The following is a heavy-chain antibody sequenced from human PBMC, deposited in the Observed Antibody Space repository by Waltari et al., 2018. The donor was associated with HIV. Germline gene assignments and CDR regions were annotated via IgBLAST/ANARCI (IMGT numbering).Heavy chain of an antibody. CDR2: IRKKPDGGTT. D-gene: IGHD3-22*01. V-gene: IGHV3-49*03. Sequence: EVQLVESGGGLVEPGRSLRLSCTASGFTFADYTMSWFRQAPGKGLEWLGFIRKKPDGGTTEYAASVKGIFTISRDDSRRIAYLQMNSLKTEDTAVYYCARDPLDSSGYYYSDYWGQGTLVTVAS. CDR3: ARDPLDSSGYYYSDY. J-gene: IGHJ4*02. CDR1: GFTFADYT.